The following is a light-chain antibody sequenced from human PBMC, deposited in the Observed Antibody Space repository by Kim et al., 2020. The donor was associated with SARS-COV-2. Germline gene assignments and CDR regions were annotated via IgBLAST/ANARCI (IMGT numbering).Light chain of an antibody. Sequence: SSELTQDPTVSVALGQTVRITCQGDSLRSYYATWYQQKPRQAPVLVIYGRNNRPSGIPDRFSGSTAGNTASLTISGAQAEDEADFYCQSRDSAGNALFGGGTQLPS. CDR1: SLRSYY. CDR2: GRN. J-gene: IGLJ2*01. V-gene: IGLV3-19*01. CDR3: QSRDSAGNAL.